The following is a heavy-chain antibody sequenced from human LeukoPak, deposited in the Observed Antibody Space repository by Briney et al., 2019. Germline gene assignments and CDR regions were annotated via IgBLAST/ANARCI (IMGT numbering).Heavy chain of an antibody. CDR1: GGSISSGDYY. D-gene: IGHD6-19*01. V-gene: IGHV4-30-4*08. Sequence: SQTLSLTCTVSGGSISSGDYYWSWIRQPPGKGLEWIGYIYYSGSTYYNPSLKSRVTISVDTSKNQFSLKLSSVTAADTAVYYCARLSGWPLYFDYWGQGTLVTVSS. J-gene: IGHJ4*02. CDR2: IYYSGST. CDR3: ARLSGWPLYFDY.